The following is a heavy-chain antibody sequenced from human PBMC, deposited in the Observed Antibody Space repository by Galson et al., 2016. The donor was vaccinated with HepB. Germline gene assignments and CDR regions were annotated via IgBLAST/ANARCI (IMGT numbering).Heavy chain of an antibody. CDR3: ARDRVMVRGVIGY. Sequence: SVKVSCKASGYTFTTYGINWVRQAPGQGLEWMGWISTYNGNTNYAQKFQDRVTMTTDTSTSTIFMALTNLTSDATAVYYCARDRVMVRGVIGYWGQGTLVTVSS. CDR2: ISTYNGNT. J-gene: IGHJ4*02. V-gene: IGHV1-18*01. CDR1: GYTFTTYG. D-gene: IGHD3-10*01.